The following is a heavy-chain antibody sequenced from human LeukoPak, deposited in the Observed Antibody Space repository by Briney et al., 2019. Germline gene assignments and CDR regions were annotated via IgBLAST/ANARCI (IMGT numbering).Heavy chain of an antibody. Sequence: GSLRLSCAASGFTVSSNYMSWVRQAPGKGLEWVSVIYSGGSTYYADSAKGRFTISRDNSKNTLYLQMNSLRAEDTAVYYCARDHIGYDFWNWSAFDIWGQGTMVTVSS. CDR1: GFTVSSNY. V-gene: IGHV3-53*01. J-gene: IGHJ3*02. CDR3: ARDHIGYDFWNWSAFDI. D-gene: IGHD3-3*01. CDR2: IYSGGST.